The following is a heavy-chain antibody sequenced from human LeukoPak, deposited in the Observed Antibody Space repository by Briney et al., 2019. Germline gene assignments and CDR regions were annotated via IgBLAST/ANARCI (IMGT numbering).Heavy chain of an antibody. CDR1: GYTFSSYG. D-gene: IGHD2-2*01. Sequence: ASVKVSCKASGYTFSSYGISWVRQAPGQGLEWMGWVSAYNGNTNYAQKLQGRVTMTTDTSTSTAYMELRSLRSDDTAVYYCARACSRTSCYVDWFDPWGQGTLVTVSS. CDR2: VSAYNGNT. V-gene: IGHV1-18*01. J-gene: IGHJ5*02. CDR3: ARACSRTSCYVDWFDP.